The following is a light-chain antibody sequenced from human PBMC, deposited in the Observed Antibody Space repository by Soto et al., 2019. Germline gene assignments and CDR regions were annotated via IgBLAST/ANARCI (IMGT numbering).Light chain of an antibody. CDR1: QSVSSGY. CDR3: QQYGSSGT. Sequence: IVLTQSPGTLSLSPGERATLSCRASQSVSSGYLAWYQQKPGQAPRLLIYGASNRATGIPDRFSGSGSGTDFTLTISRLEPEDFAVYYCQQYGSSGTFGQGTKVDIK. V-gene: IGKV3-20*01. CDR2: GAS. J-gene: IGKJ1*01.